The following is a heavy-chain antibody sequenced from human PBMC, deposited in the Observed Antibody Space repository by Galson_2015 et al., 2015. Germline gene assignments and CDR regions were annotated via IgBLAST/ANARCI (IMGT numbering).Heavy chain of an antibody. CDR3: ARYYAADTVLIPFY. V-gene: IGHV3-7*03. D-gene: IGHD3-16*01. Sequence: SLRLSCAASGFTFSNYWMTWVRQAPGKGLEWVANIKQDGSERYYVDSAKGRFTISRDNAKNSLYLQMNSLRAEDTAVYFCARYYAADTVLIPFYWGQGTLVTVSS. J-gene: IGHJ4*02. CDR1: GFTFSNYW. CDR2: IKQDGSER.